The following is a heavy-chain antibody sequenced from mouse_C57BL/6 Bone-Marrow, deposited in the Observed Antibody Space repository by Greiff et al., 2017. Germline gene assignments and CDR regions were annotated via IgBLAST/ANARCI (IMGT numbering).Heavy chain of an antibody. CDR3: ARRCFYYYGSSPYAMDD. Sequence: EVKLVESGGDLVKPGGSLKLSCAASGFTFSSYGMSWVRQTPDKRLEWVATISSGGSYTYYPDSVKGRFTISRDNAKNTLYLQMSSVKSEDTAMYYCARRCFYYYGSSPYAMDDWGQGTSVTVSS. J-gene: IGHJ4*01. V-gene: IGHV5-6*02. CDR2: ISSGGSYT. D-gene: IGHD1-1*01. CDR1: GFTFSSYG.